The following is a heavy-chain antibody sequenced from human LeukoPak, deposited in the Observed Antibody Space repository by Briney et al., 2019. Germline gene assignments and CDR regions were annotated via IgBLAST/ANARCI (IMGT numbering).Heavy chain of an antibody. V-gene: IGHV4-30-4*01. J-gene: IGHJ5*02. Sequence: SETLSLTCTVSGGSLSSGDYYWSWIRQPPGTGLEWIGYIYYRGRTHYNPSLKSRVTISVDTSKNQFSLKLSSVTAADTAVYYCAREVDYGDHGWFDPWGQGTLVTVSS. CDR1: GGSLSSGDYY. CDR2: IYYRGRT. D-gene: IGHD4-17*01. CDR3: AREVDYGDHGWFDP.